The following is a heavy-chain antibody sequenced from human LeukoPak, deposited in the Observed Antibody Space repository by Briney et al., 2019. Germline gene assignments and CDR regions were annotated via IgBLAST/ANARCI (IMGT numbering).Heavy chain of an antibody. V-gene: IGHV1-24*01. D-gene: IGHD3-10*01. CDR1: GYTLTELS. CDR3: ARDSKDYGSGKVWSY. CDR2: FDPEDGET. Sequence: VASVKVSCKVSGYTLTELSMHWVRQAPGKGLEWMGGFDPEDGETIYAQKFQGRVTMTEDTSTDTAYMELSSLRSEDTAVYYCARDSKDYGSGKVWSYWGQGTLVTVSS. J-gene: IGHJ4*02.